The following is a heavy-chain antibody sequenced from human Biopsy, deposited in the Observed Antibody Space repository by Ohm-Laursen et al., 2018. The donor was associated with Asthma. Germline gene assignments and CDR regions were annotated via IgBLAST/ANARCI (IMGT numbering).Heavy chain of an antibody. J-gene: IGHJ3*02. CDR2: ISYDGSNK. CDR3: AKERYYDFWSGYPI. D-gene: IGHD3-3*01. V-gene: IGHV3-30*18. Sequence: LSLTCAASGFTFGDYWMSWVRQVPGRGLEWVAVISYDGSNKYYADSVKGRFTISRDNSKNTLYLQMNSLRAEDTAVYYCAKERYYDFWSGYPIWGQGTMVTVSS. CDR1: GFTFGDYW.